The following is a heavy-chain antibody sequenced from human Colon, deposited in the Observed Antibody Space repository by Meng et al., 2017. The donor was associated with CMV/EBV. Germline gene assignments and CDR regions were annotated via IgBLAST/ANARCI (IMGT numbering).Heavy chain of an antibody. J-gene: IGHJ3*02. V-gene: IGHV3-48*03. CDR1: GFIFSSYE. Sequence: GESLKISCAASGFIFSSYEMNWVRQAPGKRLEWVSHIRSGGDDIQYADSVKGRFTISRDNAKNSLYLQMNSLRVEDTGVYYCASETEGSDYDAFDIWGQGTMVTVSS. D-gene: IGHD4-17*01. CDR2: IRSGGDDI. CDR3: ASETEGSDYDAFDI.